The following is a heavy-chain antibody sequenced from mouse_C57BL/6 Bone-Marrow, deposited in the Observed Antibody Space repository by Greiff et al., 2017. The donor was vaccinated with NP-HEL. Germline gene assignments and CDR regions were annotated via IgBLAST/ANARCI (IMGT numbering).Heavy chain of an antibody. CDR1: GYTFTSYG. V-gene: IGHV1-81*01. CDR3: ARWAGGSSSYYFYY. D-gene: IGHD1-1*01. CDR2: IYPRSGNT. J-gene: IGHJ2*01. Sequence: VQLQQSGAELARPGASVKLSCKASGYTFTSYGISWVKQRTGQGLEWIGEIYPRSGNTYYNEKFKGKATLTADKSSSTAYMELRSLTSEDSAVYFCARWAGGSSSYYFYYWGQGTTLTVSS.